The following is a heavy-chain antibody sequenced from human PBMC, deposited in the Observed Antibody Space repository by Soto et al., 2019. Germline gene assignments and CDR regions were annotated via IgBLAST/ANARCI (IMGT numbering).Heavy chain of an antibody. J-gene: IGHJ5*02. D-gene: IGHD2-8*01. Sequence: PGXSRRLSCAASGFTFRSYSMNWVRQAPGRGLEWVSYIXSTSSXIYYADYVKGXXNISRDNXXNSLYLQMKRLRAEDTAVYYCARDGLSLNWFNPWGQGTLVTVSS. CDR3: ARDGLSLNWFNP. CDR2: IXSTSSXI. CDR1: GFTFRSYS. V-gene: IGHV3-21*05.